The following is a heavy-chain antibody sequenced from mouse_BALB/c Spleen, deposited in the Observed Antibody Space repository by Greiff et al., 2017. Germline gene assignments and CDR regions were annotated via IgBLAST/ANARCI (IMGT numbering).Heavy chain of an antibody. V-gene: IGHV1S135*01. CDR3: ARSGGKSYYYAMDY. Sequence: VQLQQSGPELMKPGASVKISCKASGYSFTSYYMHWVKQSHGKSLEWIGYIDPFNGGTSYNQKFKGKATLTVDKSSSTAYMHLSSLTSEDTAVYYCARSGGKSYYYAMDYWGQGTSVTVSS. CDR1: GYSFTSYY. D-gene: IGHD1-1*02. CDR2: IDPFNGGT. J-gene: IGHJ4*01.